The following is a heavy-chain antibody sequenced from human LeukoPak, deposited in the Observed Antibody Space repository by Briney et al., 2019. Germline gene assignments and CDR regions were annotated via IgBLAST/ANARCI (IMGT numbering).Heavy chain of an antibody. V-gene: IGHV1-2*02. Sequence: GASVKVSCKASGYTFTGYYMHWVRQAPGQGLEWMGWINPNSGGTNYAQKFQGRVTMTRDTSISTAYMELSRLRSDDTAVYYCALAGVIGELFQIDAFDIWGQGTMVTVSS. CDR2: INPNSGGT. CDR1: GYTFTGYY. J-gene: IGHJ3*02. D-gene: IGHD3-10*01. CDR3: ALAGVIGELFQIDAFDI.